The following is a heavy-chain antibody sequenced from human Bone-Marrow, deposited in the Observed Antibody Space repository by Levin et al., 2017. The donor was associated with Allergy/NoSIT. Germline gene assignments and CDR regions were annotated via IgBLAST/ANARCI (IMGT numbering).Heavy chain of an antibody. CDR1: GFTFSSYG. CDR3: AKGRGNYAVVPGD. D-gene: IGHD4-11*01. Sequence: ETLSLTCAASGFTFSSYGMNWVRQAPGKGLEWVSAIFGSGGTTYYADSVKGRFTISRDNSKNTLYLQMNSLRAEDTAMYYCAKGRGNYAVVPGDWGQGTLVTVSS. V-gene: IGHV3-23*01. J-gene: IGHJ4*02. CDR2: IFGSGGTT.